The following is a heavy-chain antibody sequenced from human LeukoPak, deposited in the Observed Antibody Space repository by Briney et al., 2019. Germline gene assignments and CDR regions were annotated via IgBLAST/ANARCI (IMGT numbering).Heavy chain of an antibody. Sequence: SETLSLTCAVYGGSFSGYYWSWIRQPPGKGLEWIGEINHSGGTNYNPSLKSRVTISVDTSKNQFSLKLSSVTAADTAVYYCARGSVPSYYYMDVWGKGTTVTVSS. CDR1: GGSFSGYY. CDR3: ARGSVPSYYYMDV. CDR2: INHSGGT. J-gene: IGHJ6*03. V-gene: IGHV4-34*01.